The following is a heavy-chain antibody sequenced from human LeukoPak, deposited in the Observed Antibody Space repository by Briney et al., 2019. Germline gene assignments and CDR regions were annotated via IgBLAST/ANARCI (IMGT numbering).Heavy chain of an antibody. Sequence: GSSVTVSFKASGGTFSSYAISWVRQAPGQGLEWMGRIIPILGIANYAQKFQGRVTITADKSTSTAYMELSSLRSEDTAVYYCVRYPYGSGSYEGDYWGQGTLVTVSS. CDR2: IIPILGIA. J-gene: IGHJ4*02. V-gene: IGHV1-69*04. CDR1: GGTFSSYA. CDR3: VRYPYGSGSYEGDY. D-gene: IGHD3-10*01.